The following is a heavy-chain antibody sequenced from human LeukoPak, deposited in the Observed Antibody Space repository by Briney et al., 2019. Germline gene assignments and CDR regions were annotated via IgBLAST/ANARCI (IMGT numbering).Heavy chain of an antibody. CDR1: GFTFGVSG. Sequence: PGGSLRLACAASGFTFGVSGVQWVRQAWGRGRGWVRRIRRKANGYATAHGGSVKGRLAISRDASSNTAYLQMDSLKTEDTAVYYCTGNYYGSGSYADFDSWGQGTLVTVSS. D-gene: IGHD3-10*01. J-gene: IGHJ4*02. CDR3: TGNYYGSGSYADFDS. V-gene: IGHV3-73*01. CDR2: IRRKANGYAT.